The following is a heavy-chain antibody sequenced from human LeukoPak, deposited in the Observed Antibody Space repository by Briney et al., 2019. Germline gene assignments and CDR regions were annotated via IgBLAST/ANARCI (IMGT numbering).Heavy chain of an antibody. J-gene: IGHJ4*02. V-gene: IGHV3-30-3*01. Sequence: GGSLRLSCAASGFTFSSYAMHWVRQAPGKGLEWVAVISYDGSNKYYADSVKGRFTISRDNSKDTLYLQMNSLRAEDTAVYYCARDESPYYYGSGGLHYWGQGTLVTVSS. CDR3: ARDESPYYYGSGGLHY. D-gene: IGHD3-10*01. CDR2: ISYDGSNK. CDR1: GFTFSSYA.